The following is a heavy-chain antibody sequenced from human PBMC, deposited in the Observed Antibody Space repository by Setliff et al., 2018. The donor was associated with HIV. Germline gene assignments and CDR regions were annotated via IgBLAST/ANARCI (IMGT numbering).Heavy chain of an antibody. CDR2: INHSGST. V-gene: IGHV4-34*01. Sequence: PSETLSLTCAVYGGSFSAYHWSWIRQTPGKGLEWLGEINHSGSTAYNLALESRVSMSIDTSKKQISLKLSSVTAADTAIYYCAIRSRLGGSSNYFDSWGQGALVTVSS. D-gene: IGHD1-26*01. J-gene: IGHJ4*02. CDR3: AIRSRLGGSSNYFDS. CDR1: GGSFSAYH.